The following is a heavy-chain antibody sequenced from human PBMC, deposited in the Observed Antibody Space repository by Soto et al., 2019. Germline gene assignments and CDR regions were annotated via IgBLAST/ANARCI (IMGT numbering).Heavy chain of an antibody. Sequence: EVQLVESGGGVVRPGWSLTLSCAASGFTFDDYGMSWVRQVAGKGLEWVSGINWNGGSTGYADSVKGRFTISRDNAKNSLYLQMNSLRADATVVYHCARIPAAMPHNLRSYMAVWGKGPAVIVSS. D-gene: IGHD2-2*01. CDR2: INWNGGST. CDR3: ARIPAAMPHNLRSYMAV. V-gene: IGHV3-20*01. CDR1: GFTFDDYG. J-gene: IGHJ6*03.